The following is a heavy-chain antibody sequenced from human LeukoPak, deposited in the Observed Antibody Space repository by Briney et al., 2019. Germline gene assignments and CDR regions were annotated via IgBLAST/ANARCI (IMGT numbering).Heavy chain of an antibody. J-gene: IGHJ4*02. D-gene: IGHD4-17*01. CDR1: GASITSNHW. CDR3: ATYLYGDYGYYYFDY. CDR2: IYHGGAT. V-gene: IGHV4-4*02. Sequence: SGTLSLTCAVSGASITSNHWWSWARQAPGEGLEWIGEIYHGGATTYNPSLKSRVTMSVDKSKNEFSLGLRSVTAADTAVYYCATYLYGDYGYYYFDYWGPGTLVTVSS.